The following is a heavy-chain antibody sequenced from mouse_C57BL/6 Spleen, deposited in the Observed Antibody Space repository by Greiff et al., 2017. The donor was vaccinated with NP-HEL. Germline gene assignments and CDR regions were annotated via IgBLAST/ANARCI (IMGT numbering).Heavy chain of an antibody. CDR2: ISYDGSN. V-gene: IGHV3-6*01. CDR3: ARDGDYDYDGIDY. D-gene: IGHD2-4*01. Sequence: ESGPGLVKPSQSLSLTCSVTGYSITSGYYWNWIRQFPGNKLEWMGYISYDGSNNYNPSLKNRISITRDTSKNQFFLKLNSVTTEDTATYYCARDGDYDYDGIDYWGQGTTLTVSS. CDR1: GYSITSGYY. J-gene: IGHJ2*01.